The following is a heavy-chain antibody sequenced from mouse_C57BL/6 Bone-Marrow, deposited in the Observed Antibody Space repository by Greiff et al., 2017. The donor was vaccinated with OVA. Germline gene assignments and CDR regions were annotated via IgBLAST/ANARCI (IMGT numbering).Heavy chain of an antibody. D-gene: IGHD2-2*01. CDR1: GYSITSDY. CDR3: ARGLWLRRRGYAMDY. CDR2: ISYSGST. J-gene: IGHJ4*01. V-gene: IGHV3-8*01. Sequence: EVKLVESGPGLAKPSQTLSLTCSVTGYSITSDYWNWIRNFPGNKLEYMGYISYSGSTYYNPSLKSRISITRDTSKNQYYLQLNSVTTEDTATYYCARGLWLRRRGYAMDYWGQGTSVTVSS.